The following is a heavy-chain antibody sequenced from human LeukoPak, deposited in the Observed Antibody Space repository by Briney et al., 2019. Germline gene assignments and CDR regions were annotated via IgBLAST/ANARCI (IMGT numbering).Heavy chain of an antibody. CDR1: GFTFSSYA. CDR2: MSYDGSNK. Sequence: GGSLRLSCAASGFTFSSYAMHWVRQAPGKGLEWVAVMSYDGSNKYYADSVKGRFTISRDNSKNTLYLQMNSLRAEDTAVYYCARAPGYSSGWYYFDYWGQGTLVTVSS. CDR3: ARAPGYSSGWYYFDY. D-gene: IGHD6-19*01. J-gene: IGHJ4*02. V-gene: IGHV3-30*04.